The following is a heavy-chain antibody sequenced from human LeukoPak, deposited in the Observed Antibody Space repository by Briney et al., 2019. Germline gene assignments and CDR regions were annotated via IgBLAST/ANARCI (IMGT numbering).Heavy chain of an antibody. CDR3: ARERDPPAIDT. J-gene: IGHJ3*02. Sequence: GGSLRLSCVVSGFTFSSYEMNWVRQAPGKGLEWVSYISSSGSIMYYAESVKGRFTISRDNAKNSLYLQMNSLRPEDTAIYYCARERDPPAIDTWGQGTMVTVSS. CDR2: ISSSGSIM. V-gene: IGHV3-48*03. CDR1: GFTFSSYE.